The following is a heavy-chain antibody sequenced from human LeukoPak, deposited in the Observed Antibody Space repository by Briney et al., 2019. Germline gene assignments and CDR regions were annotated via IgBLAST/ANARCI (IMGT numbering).Heavy chain of an antibody. CDR1: GITFSSYG. J-gene: IGHJ3*02. V-gene: IGHV3-23*01. CDR2: ISSSGDST. Sequence: GGSLRLSCAVSGITFSSYGMSWVRQAPGRGLEWVSGISSSGDSTYYADSVKGRFTVSRDNSKNTLYLQMNSLRAEDTAVYYCAKGTPGIAAVGAFDIWGQGTMVTVSS. CDR3: AKGTPGIAAVGAFDI. D-gene: IGHD6-13*01.